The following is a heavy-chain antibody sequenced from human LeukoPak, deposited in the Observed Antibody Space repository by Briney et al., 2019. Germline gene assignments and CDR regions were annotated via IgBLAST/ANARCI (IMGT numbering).Heavy chain of an antibody. CDR3: AKDRRQWPTDFDY. D-gene: IGHD6-19*01. V-gene: IGHV3-23*01. CDR2: ISGSAGGT. CDR1: GFTFSTYA. Sequence: SGGSLRLSCAASGFTFSTYAMIWVRQAPGKGLEWVSGISGSAGGTYYADSVKGRFTISRDNSKNTLYLQMNSLRAEDTAVYYCAKDRRQWPTDFDYWRQGALVTVSS. J-gene: IGHJ4*02.